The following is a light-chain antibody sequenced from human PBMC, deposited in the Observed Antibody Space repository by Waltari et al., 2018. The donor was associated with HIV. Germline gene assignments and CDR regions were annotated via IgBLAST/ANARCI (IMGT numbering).Light chain of an antibody. J-gene: IGLJ3*02. V-gene: IGLV1-47*01. CDR1: SSNIGSNY. CDR2: RHD. CDR3: AVWDDSLSGWV. Sequence: QSVLTQPPSASGTPGQRVTISCSGSSSNIGSNYLYWYQQVPGATPKLLIYRHDLRRSGVPDRFSGSKSGTAAALAISGLRSEDEADYYCAVWDDSLSGWVFGGGTKLTVL.